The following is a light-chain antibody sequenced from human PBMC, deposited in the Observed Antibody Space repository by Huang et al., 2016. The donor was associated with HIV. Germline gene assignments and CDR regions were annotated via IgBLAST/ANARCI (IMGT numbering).Light chain of an antibody. J-gene: IGKJ1*01. Sequence: EIVLTQSPGTLCLSPGERATLSCRASQSVSSSYLAWYQQKPGQAPRLLIYGAASRATGIPDRFSGSGSGTDFTLTISRLEPEDFAVYYCQQYGSSPGTFGQGTKVEVK. V-gene: IGKV3-20*01. CDR2: GAA. CDR3: QQYGSSPGT. CDR1: QSVSSSY.